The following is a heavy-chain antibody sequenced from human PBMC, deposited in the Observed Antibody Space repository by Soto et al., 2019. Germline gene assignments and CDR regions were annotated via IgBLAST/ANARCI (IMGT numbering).Heavy chain of an antibody. CDR3: ARDVSDYDIMDDY. V-gene: IGHV3-33*01. CDR2: IWYDGSNK. Sequence: QVQLVESGGGVVQPGRSLRLSCAASGFTFSSYGMHWVRQAPGKGLEWVAVIWYDGSNKYYADSVKGRFTISRDNSKNTLYLQMNSLRAEDTAVYYCARDVSDYDIMDDYWGQGTLVTVSS. CDR1: GFTFSSYG. J-gene: IGHJ4*02. D-gene: IGHD3-9*01.